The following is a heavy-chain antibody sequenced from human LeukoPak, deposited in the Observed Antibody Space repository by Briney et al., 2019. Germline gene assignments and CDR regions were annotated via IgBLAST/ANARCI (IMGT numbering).Heavy chain of an antibody. CDR3: TRAAYYDFWSGYYDY. D-gene: IGHD3-3*01. Sequence: GGSLRLSCAASGFTFSSYWMSWVRQAPVKGLEWVANIKEDGSEKYYVDSVKGRFTISRDNAKNSLYLQMNSLRAEDTAVYYCTRAAYYDFWSGYYDYWGQGTLVTVSS. CDR2: IKEDGSEK. J-gene: IGHJ4*02. V-gene: IGHV3-7*04. CDR1: GFTFSSYW.